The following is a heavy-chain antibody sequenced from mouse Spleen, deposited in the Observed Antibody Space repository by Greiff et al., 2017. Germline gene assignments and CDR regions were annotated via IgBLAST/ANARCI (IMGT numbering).Heavy chain of an antibody. CDR3: AREWYYGKGYFDV. CDR1: GFTFSSYA. CDR2: ISDGGSYT. Sequence: QVVESGGGLVKPGGSLKLSCAASGFTFSSYAMSWVRQTPEKRLEWVATISDGGSYTYYPDNVKGRFTISRDNAKNNLYLQMSHLKSEDTAMYYCAREWYYGKGYFDVWGTGTTVTVSS. D-gene: IGHD1-1*01. J-gene: IGHJ1*03. V-gene: IGHV5-4*01.